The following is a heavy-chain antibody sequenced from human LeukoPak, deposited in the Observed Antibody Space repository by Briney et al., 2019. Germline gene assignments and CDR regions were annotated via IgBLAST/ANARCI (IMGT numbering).Heavy chain of an antibody. CDR2: ISYDGSNK. CDR1: GFTFSSYA. CDR3: ARGDCSSTSCYTIEC. J-gene: IGHJ4*02. Sequence: GRSLRLSCAASGFTFSSYAMHWVRQAPGKGLEWVAVISYDGSNKYYADSVKGRFTISRDNSKNTLYLQMNSLRAEDTAVYYCARGDCSSTSCYTIECWGQGTLVTVSS. V-gene: IGHV3-30-3*01. D-gene: IGHD2-2*02.